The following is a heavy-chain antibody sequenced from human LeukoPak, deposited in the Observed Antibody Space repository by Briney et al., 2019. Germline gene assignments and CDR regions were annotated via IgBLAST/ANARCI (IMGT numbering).Heavy chain of an antibody. V-gene: IGHV3-48*03. D-gene: IGHD5-18*01. CDR2: ISSSGSTI. CDR3: ARVGRSSYGLDY. Sequence: EGSLRLSCAASGFTFSSYEMNWVRQAPGKGLEWVSYISSSGSTIYYADSVKGRFTISRDNAKNSLYLQMNSLRAEDTAVYYCARVGRSSYGLDYWGQGTLVTVSS. J-gene: IGHJ4*02. CDR1: GFTFSSYE.